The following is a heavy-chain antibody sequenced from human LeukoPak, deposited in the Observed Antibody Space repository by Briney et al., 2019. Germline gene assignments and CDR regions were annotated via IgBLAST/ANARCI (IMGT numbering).Heavy chain of an antibody. CDR1: GITLSNYG. D-gene: IGHD3-22*01. J-gene: IGHJ4*02. V-gene: IGHV3-23*01. Sequence: GGSLRLSCAVSGITLSNYGMSWVRQAPGKGLEWVAGISDSGGTTSYADSVKGRFTISRDNPENTLYLQMNSLRAEDTAVYFCAKRGVVIRVILVGFHKEAYYFDSWGQGALVTVSS. CDR2: ISDSGGTT. CDR3: AKRGVVIRVILVGFHKEAYYFDS.